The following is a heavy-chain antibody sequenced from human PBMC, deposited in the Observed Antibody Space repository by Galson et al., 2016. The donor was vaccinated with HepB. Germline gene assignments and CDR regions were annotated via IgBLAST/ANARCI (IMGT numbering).Heavy chain of an antibody. D-gene: IGHD2-21*02. CDR1: GDSISTNRYF. CDR2: IYSTGTT. CDR3: WGDRCGGNCYCRSSIDY. V-gene: IGHV4-39*07. J-gene: IGHJ4*02. Sequence: SETLSLTCTVSGDSISTNRYFWGWIRPPPGKGLEWFGSIYSTGTTYYNPSLKSRVTISVDTSTNQCSLTLRSVTAADTAVYYCWGDRCGGNCYCRSSIDYWGQGTLVSVSS.